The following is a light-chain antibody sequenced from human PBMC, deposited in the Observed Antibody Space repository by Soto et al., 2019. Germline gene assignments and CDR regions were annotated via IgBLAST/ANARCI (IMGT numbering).Light chain of an antibody. V-gene: IGKV3-20*01. CDR3: QQYGSSGT. J-gene: IGKJ1*01. CDR1: QSVSNNY. CDR2: GAS. Sequence: EIVLTQSPVTLALAPFERGTLSFRASQSVSNNYLAWYQQKPGQAPRLLIYGASNRATGIPDRFSGSGSGTDFTLTISRLEPEDFAVYYCQQYGSSGTFGQGTKVDIK.